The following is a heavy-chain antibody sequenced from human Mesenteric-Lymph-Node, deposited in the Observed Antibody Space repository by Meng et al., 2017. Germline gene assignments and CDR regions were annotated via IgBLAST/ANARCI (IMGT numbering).Heavy chain of an antibody. V-gene: IGHV3-30*05. CDR1: GFTFSSYS. J-gene: IGHJ6*02. Sequence: GESLKISCAASGFTFSSYSMNWVRQAPGKGLEWVAVISYDGSNKYYADSVKGRFTISRDNSKNTLYLQMNSLRIEDTAIYYCTNGAPFHYYGMDVWGQGTTVTVSS. D-gene: IGHD4-17*01. CDR3: TNGAPFHYYGMDV. CDR2: ISYDGSNK.